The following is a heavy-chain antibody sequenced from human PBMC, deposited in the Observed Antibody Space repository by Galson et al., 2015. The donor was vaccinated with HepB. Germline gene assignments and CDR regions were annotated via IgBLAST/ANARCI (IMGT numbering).Heavy chain of an antibody. CDR1: GFTFGDYA. CDR3: TRVRQQLVPYYFDY. V-gene: IGHV3-49*03. D-gene: IGHD6-13*01. J-gene: IGHJ4*02. Sequence: SLRLSCAASGFTFGDYAMSWFRQAPGKGLEWVGFIRSKAYGGTTEYAASVKGRFTISRDDSKSIAYLQMNSLKTEDTAVYYCTRVRQQLVPYYFDYWGQGTLVTVSS. CDR2: IRSKAYGGTT.